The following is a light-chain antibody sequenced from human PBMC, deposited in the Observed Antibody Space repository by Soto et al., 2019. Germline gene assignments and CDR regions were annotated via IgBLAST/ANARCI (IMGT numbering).Light chain of an antibody. Sequence: EIVLTQSPGTLSLSPGERATLSCRASQSVSSSYLAWYQQKPGQAPRLLIYGASSRATGIPDRFSGSGSGTDFTLTISRLAPEDCAVYYCQQYGISPKTFGQGTKVEIK. CDR3: QQYGISPKT. V-gene: IGKV3-20*01. J-gene: IGKJ1*01. CDR2: GAS. CDR1: QSVSSSY.